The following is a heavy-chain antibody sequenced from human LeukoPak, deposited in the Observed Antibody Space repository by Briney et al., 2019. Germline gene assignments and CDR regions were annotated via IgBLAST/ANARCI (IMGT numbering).Heavy chain of an antibody. V-gene: IGHV3-7*01. Sequence: GGSLRLSCAASGFTFSSYWMSWVRQAPGKGLEWVGNIKQDGSEKYYVDSVKGRFTISRDNAKNSLYLQMNSLRAEDTAVYYCARDSRGIVRATNDYWGQGTLVTVSS. CDR2: IKQDGSEK. CDR1: GFTFSSYW. J-gene: IGHJ4*02. CDR3: ARDSRGIVRATNDY. D-gene: IGHD1-26*01.